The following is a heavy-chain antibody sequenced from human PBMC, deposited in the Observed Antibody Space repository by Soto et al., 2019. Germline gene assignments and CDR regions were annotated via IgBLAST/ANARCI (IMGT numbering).Heavy chain of an antibody. J-gene: IGHJ4*02. D-gene: IGHD3-10*01. CDR1: GDTFNFYT. Sequence: QVQLVQSGADVKKPGSSVKVSCKASGDTFNFYTINWVRQAPGLGLEWMGRFNPILTMSNYAQKFEGRVRITADKSTSTAYMALSRLRAEDTAMYYCATSYGSGYPAFDFWGQGALVTVSS. CDR2: FNPILTMS. V-gene: IGHV1-69*02. CDR3: ATSYGSGYPAFDF.